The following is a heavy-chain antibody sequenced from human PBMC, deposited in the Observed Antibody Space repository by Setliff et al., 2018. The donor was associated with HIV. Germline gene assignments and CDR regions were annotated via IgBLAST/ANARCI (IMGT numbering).Heavy chain of an antibody. V-gene: IGHV4-4*02. Sequence: PSETLSLTCAVSGGSISSSNWWTWVRQAPGKGLEWIGEIYHSEYTNYNPSLKSRVSMSVDRSKNQFSLKLNSLTAADTAVYYCARLSGGMVPNYWGQGTLVTVSS. D-gene: IGHD3-10*01. J-gene: IGHJ4*02. CDR2: IYHSEYT. CDR1: GGSISSSNW. CDR3: ARLSGGMVPNY.